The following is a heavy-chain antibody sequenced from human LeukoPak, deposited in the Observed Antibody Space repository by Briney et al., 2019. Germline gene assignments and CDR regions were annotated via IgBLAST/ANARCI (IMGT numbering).Heavy chain of an antibody. V-gene: IGHV3-7*01. D-gene: IGHD4-17*01. CDR1: GFTFSSYS. Sequence: GGSLRLSCAGSGFTFSSYSMNWVRQAPGKGLEWVANIKQDGTQYYVDSVKGRFSISRDNAKNSLYLQMDSLRPEDTAVYSCARGPDYGDRLDYFDYWGQGTLVTVSS. CDR2: IKQDGTQ. J-gene: IGHJ4*02. CDR3: ARGPDYGDRLDYFDY.